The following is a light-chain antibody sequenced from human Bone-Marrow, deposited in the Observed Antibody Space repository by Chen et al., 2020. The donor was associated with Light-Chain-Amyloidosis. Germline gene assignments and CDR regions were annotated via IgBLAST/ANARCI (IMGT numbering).Light chain of an antibody. V-gene: IGKV4-1*01. J-gene: IGKJ2*01. CDR2: WAS. Sequence: DIVMTQSPDSLAVSLGERATIRCRSSQSILYSSKHKNYLAWYPQKPGQPPKLLIFWASTRESGVPDRVSGSGSGTDVTLSSSSLQPEDKAVYYCQQYYRAPYTFGQGTKLEIK. CDR1: QSILYSSKHKNY. CDR3: QQYYRAPYT.